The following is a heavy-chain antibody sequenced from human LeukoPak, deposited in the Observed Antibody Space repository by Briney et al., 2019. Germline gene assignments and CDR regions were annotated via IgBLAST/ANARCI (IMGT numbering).Heavy chain of an antibody. J-gene: IGHJ4*02. Sequence: GGSLRLSCVGYGFTFSNYAMTWVRQAPGKWLEWVSSISFGGGYTFYADSVKGHFTISRDNSRSTLYLQMNNLRAEDTALYYCAKRIDARGSTHYHDYWGQGTLVTVSS. CDR3: AKRIDARGSTHYHDY. CDR2: ISFGGGYT. CDR1: GFTFSNYA. V-gene: IGHV3-23*01. D-gene: IGHD6-6*01.